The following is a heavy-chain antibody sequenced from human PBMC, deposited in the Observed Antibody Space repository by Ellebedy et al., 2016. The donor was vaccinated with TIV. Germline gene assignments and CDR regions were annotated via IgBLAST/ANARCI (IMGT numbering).Heavy chain of an antibody. CDR2: ISYDGSNK. CDR3: ARDVGGSYSSLAFDI. V-gene: IGHV3-30-3*01. Sequence: GGSLRLSCAASGFTFSSYAMHRVRQAPGKGLEWVAVISYDGSNKYYADSVKGRFTISRDNSKNTLYLQMNSLRAEDTAVYYCARDVGGSYSSLAFDIWGQGTIVTVSS. D-gene: IGHD1-26*01. CDR1: GFTFSSYA. J-gene: IGHJ3*02.